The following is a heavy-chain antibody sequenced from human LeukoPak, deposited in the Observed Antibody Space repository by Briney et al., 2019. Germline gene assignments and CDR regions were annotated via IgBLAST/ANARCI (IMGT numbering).Heavy chain of an antibody. CDR2: ISAYNGNT. CDR1: GYTFTSYG. CDR3: ARDQRIAAAAKRRAPYYYGMDV. J-gene: IGHJ6*02. Sequence: ASVKVSCKASGYTFTSYGISWVRQAPGQGLEWMGWISAYNGNTNYAQKLQGRVTMTTDTSTSTAYMELRSLRSDDTAVNYCARDQRIAAAAKRRAPYYYGMDVWGQGTTVTVSS. V-gene: IGHV1-18*01. D-gene: IGHD6-13*01.